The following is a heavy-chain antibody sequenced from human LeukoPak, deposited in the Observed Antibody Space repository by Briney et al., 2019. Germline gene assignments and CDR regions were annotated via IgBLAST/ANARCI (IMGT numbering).Heavy chain of an antibody. V-gene: IGHV4-34*01. CDR3: ARGAAGNYYYYGMDV. Sequence: PSETLSLTCAVYGGSFSGYYWSWIRQPPGKGLEWIGEINHSGSTNYNPSLKSRVTISVDTSKNQFSLKLSSVTAADTAVYYCARGAAGNYYYYGMDVWGQGTTVTVSS. D-gene: IGHD6-13*01. J-gene: IGHJ6*02. CDR1: GGSFSGYY. CDR2: INHSGST.